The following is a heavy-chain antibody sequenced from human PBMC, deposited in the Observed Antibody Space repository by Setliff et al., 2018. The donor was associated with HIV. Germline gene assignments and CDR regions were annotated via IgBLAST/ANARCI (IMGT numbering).Heavy chain of an antibody. CDR2: IYFTGSS. V-gene: IGHV4-59*08. CDR3: AGSSGYYSTVFY. J-gene: IGHJ4*02. CDR1: GGSISTYY. D-gene: IGHD3-22*01. Sequence: SETLSLTCAVSGGSISTYYWSWIRQPPGKGLEWIGSIYFTGSSDNNPSLKSRVTLSVDTSKNQFSLKLSSVTAADTAVYYCAGSSGYYSTVFYWGQGTRVTVSS.